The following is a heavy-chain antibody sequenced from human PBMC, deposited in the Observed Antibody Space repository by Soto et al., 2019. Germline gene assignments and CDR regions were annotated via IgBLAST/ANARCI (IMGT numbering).Heavy chain of an antibody. V-gene: IGHV3-74*01. Sequence: GGSLRLSCAASGFTFSSYWMHWVRQAPGKGLVWVSRINSDGSSTSYADSVKGRFTISRDNAKNTLYLQMNSLRAEDTAVYYCAREFARGVVPAAIYYYYGMDVWGQGTTVTVSS. J-gene: IGHJ6*02. CDR1: GFTFSSYW. CDR2: INSDGSST. D-gene: IGHD2-2*01. CDR3: AREFARGVVPAAIYYYYGMDV.